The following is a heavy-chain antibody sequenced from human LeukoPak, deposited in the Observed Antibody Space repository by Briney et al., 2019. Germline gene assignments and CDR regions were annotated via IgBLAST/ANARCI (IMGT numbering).Heavy chain of an antibody. CDR2: INPSGGST. CDR3: ASSRSVAGTKFDY. CDR1: GYTFTSYY. D-gene: IGHD6-19*01. J-gene: IGHJ4*02. Sequence: GASVKVSCKASGYTFTSYYMHWVRQTPQQGLERMGIINPSGGSTSYAQKFQGRVTMTRDTSTSTVYMELSSLRSEDTAVYYCASSRSVAGTKFDYWGQGTLVTVSS. V-gene: IGHV1-46*01.